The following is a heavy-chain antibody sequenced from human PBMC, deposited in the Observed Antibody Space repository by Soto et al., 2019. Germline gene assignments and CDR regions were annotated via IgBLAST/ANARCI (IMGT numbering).Heavy chain of an antibody. CDR3: ARGIVEWLSNLIYYYYGMDV. Sequence: ASVKVSCKASGYTLTSYGISWVRQAPGQGLEWMGWISAYNGNTNYAQKLQGRVTMTTDTSTSTAYMELRSLRSDDTAVYYCARGIVEWLSNLIYYYYGMDVWGQGTTVTVSS. CDR2: ISAYNGNT. V-gene: IGHV1-18*01. D-gene: IGHD3-3*01. CDR1: GYTLTSYG. J-gene: IGHJ6*02.